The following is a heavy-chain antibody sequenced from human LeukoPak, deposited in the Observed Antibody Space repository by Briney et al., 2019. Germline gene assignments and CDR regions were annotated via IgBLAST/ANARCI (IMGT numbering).Heavy chain of an antibody. V-gene: IGHV4-39*07. J-gene: IGHJ1*01. CDR2: IYFSGSS. D-gene: IGHD3-10*01. CDR3: TRETSNTSFWE. CDR1: GGSISSSTNW. Sequence: SGTLSLTCAVSGGSISSSTNWWSWVRQPPGKGLEWIGSIYFSGSSSHNPSLQGRVIISVDTSENQFSLKLTSVTAADTAVYSCTRETSNTSFWEWGQGILVTISS.